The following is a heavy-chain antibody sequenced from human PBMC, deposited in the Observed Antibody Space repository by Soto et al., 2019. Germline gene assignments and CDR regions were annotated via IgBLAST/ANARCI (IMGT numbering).Heavy chain of an antibody. Sequence: PGGSLRLSCAASGFTFSSYSMNWVRQAPGKGLEWVSYISSSSSTIYYADSVKGRFTISRDNAKNSLYLQMNSLRAEDTAVCYCARGDEGRPYYYYYMDVWGKGTTVTVSS. CDR3: ARGDEGRPYYYYYMDV. J-gene: IGHJ6*03. D-gene: IGHD1-26*01. CDR1: GFTFSSYS. V-gene: IGHV3-48*01. CDR2: ISSSSSTI.